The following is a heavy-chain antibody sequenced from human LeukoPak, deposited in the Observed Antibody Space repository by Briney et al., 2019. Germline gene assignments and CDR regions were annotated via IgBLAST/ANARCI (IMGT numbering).Heavy chain of an antibody. CDR2: ISYHVSSK. CDR1: GFTVSSYA. V-gene: IGHV3-30-3*01. J-gene: IGHJ6*02. Sequence: PGRSLRLSCAAAGFTVSSYAMRWVRQAPGKGLGLVAVISYHVSSKYYADPVKGRFTSSRDNSKNTRYLQMNSLRAEDTAVYYCAREGSGYDLYYYYYGMDVWGQGTTVTVSS. D-gene: IGHD5-12*01. CDR3: AREGSGYDLYYYYYGMDV.